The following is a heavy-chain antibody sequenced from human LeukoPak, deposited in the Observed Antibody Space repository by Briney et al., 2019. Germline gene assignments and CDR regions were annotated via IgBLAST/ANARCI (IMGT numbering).Heavy chain of an antibody. J-gene: IGHJ6*02. CDR2: ISGSGGST. CDR3: AKVPPYYDSSGYYYYCYGMDV. Sequence: PGGSLRLSCAASGFTFSSYAMGWVRQAPGKGLEWVSAISGSGGSTYYADSVKGRFTISRDNSKNTLYLQMNSLRAEDTAVYYCAKVPPYYDSSGYYYYCYGMDVWGQGTTVTVSS. D-gene: IGHD3-22*01. V-gene: IGHV3-23*01. CDR1: GFTFSSYA.